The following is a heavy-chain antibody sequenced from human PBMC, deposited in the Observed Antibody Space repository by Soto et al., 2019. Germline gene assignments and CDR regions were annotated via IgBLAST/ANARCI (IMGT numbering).Heavy chain of an antibody. V-gene: IGHV4-59*01. CDR1: GFTFSRYW. CDR2: FSDSRST. Sequence: GSLRLSCVASGFTFSRYWMSWVRQAPGKGLELIAYFSDSRSTNYNPSLKSRVTISVDTSKNQFSLNLSSVTAADTAVYYCTRVGARYCSGTTCPIGYWGQGTLVTVSS. J-gene: IGHJ4*02. CDR3: TRVGARYCSGTTCPIGY. D-gene: IGHD2-2*01.